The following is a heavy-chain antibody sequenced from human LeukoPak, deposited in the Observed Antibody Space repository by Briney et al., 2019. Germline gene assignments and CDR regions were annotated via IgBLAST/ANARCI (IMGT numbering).Heavy chain of an antibody. CDR1: RFTFDEYG. J-gene: IGHJ4*02. CDR2: INWNGRSI. V-gene: IGHV3-20*04. Sequence: GGSLRLSCAASRFTFDEYGMSWVRQTAGKGLEWVSGINWNGRSIGYADSVKGRFTVSRDNAKNSLYLQMNSLRAEDTAVYYCARGGLRIAAAVWGQGTLVTVSS. CDR3: ARGGLRIAAAV. D-gene: IGHD6-13*01.